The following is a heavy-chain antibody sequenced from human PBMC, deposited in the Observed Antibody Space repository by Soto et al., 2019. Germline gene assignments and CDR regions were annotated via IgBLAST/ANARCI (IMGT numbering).Heavy chain of an antibody. D-gene: IGHD5-12*01. V-gene: IGHV4-31*03. CDR1: GGSISSCGYY. CDR3: AREGRDGYNLIDY. CDR2: IYYSGST. J-gene: IGHJ4*02. Sequence: SETLSLTCTVSGGSISSCGYYWSWIRQHPGKGLEWIGYIYYSGSTYYNPSLKSRVTISVDTSKNQFSLKLSSVTAADTAVYYCAREGRDGYNLIDYWGQGTLVTVSS.